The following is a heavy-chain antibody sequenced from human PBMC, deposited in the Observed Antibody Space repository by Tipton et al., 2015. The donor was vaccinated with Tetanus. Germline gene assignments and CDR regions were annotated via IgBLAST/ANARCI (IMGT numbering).Heavy chain of an antibody. CDR1: GGSISSYY. CDR2: IYYSGST. J-gene: IGHJ5*01. V-gene: IGHV4-59*12. D-gene: IGHD2-21*02. CDR3: ATVGLVTASVKS. Sequence: TLSLTCTVSGGSISSYYWSWIRQPPGKGLEWIGYIYYSGSTNYNPSLKSRVTISVDTSKNQFSLKPTSVTAADTAVYYCATVGLVTASVKSWGQGTLVTVSA.